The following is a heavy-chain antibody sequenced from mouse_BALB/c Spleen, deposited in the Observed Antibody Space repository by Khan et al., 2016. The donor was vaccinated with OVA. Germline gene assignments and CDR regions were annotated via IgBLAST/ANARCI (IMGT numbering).Heavy chain of an antibody. CDR2: INPNNGDS. J-gene: IGHJ3*01. CDR1: GYTFTSYY. Sequence: QVQLQQPGAELVKPGTSVKISCKASGYTFTSYYMYWVKQRPGQGLEWIGGINPNNGDSNFNEKFKSKATLTVDKSSSTAYMQLGILTSEDSAVYDCVRSGYGSPFAYWGQGTMVTVSA. D-gene: IGHD1-1*02. V-gene: IGHV1S81*02. CDR3: VRSGYGSPFAY.